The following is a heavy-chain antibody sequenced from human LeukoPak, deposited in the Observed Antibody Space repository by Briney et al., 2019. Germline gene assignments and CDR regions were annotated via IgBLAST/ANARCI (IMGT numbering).Heavy chain of an antibody. CDR3: AKDNSRRGYSYGRSDY. D-gene: IGHD5-18*01. Sequence: SLRLSCAASGFTFDDYAMHWVRQAPGKGLEWVSGISWNSGSIGYADSVKGRFTISRDNAKNSLYLQMNSLRAEDTALYYCAKDNSRRGYSYGRSDYWGQGSLVTVSS. J-gene: IGHJ4*02. CDR1: GFTFDDYA. V-gene: IGHV3-9*01. CDR2: ISWNSGSI.